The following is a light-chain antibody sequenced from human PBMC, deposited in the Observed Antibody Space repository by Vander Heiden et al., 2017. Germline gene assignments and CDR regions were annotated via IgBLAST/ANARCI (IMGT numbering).Light chain of an antibody. J-gene: IGKJ4*01. V-gene: IGKV3-11*01. Sequence: EIVLPQSPATLSLSPVYRAALACRASQSVSSYLAWYEQKPGQAPRVLSYHASNRATRIPARFSGIGSGTYFTLSISSLGPEDFAVYSGQQRNNWLTFGGGTKVDIK. CDR3: QQRNNWLT. CDR2: HAS. CDR1: QSVSSY.